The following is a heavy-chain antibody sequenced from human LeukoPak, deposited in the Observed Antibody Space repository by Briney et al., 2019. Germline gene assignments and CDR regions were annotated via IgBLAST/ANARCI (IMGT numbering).Heavy chain of an antibody. D-gene: IGHD2-21*01. CDR3: ARHCAPILPAAFDI. J-gene: IGHJ3*02. Sequence: GASLKISCKGSGYSFTSYWIGWVRPLPGKGLEWMGIIYPGDSDTRYSPSFQGQVTISADKSISTAYLQWSSLKASDTAMYYCARHCAPILPAAFDIWGQGTMVTVSS. V-gene: IGHV5-51*01. CDR1: GYSFTSYW. CDR2: IYPGDSDT.